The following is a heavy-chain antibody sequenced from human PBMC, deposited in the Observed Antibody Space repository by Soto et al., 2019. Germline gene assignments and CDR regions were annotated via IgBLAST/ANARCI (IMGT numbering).Heavy chain of an antibody. CDR1: GGSISRYY. CDR2: IYYSGST. CDR3: ARDGEGSGSYYLDAFDI. Sequence: SETLSLTCTVSGGSISRYYWSWIRQPPGKGQEWIGYIYYSGSTNYNPSLKSRVTISVDTSKNQFSLKLSSVTAADPAVYYCARDGEGSGSYYLDAFDIWGQGTMVTVS. V-gene: IGHV4-59*01. D-gene: IGHD3-10*01. J-gene: IGHJ3*02.